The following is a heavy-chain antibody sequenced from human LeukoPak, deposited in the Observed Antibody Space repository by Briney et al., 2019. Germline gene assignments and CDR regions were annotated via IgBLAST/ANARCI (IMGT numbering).Heavy chain of an antibody. CDR2: ISYDGSNK. CDR1: GFTFSSYA. J-gene: IGHJ4*02. D-gene: IGHD5-18*01. V-gene: IGHV3-30-3*01. CDR3: AREPDERGYSYGFDY. Sequence: GESLRLSCAASGFTFSSYAMHWVRQAPGKGLEWVAVISYDGSNKYYADSVKGRFTISRDNSKNTLYLQMNSLRAEDTAVYYCAREPDERGYSYGFDYWGQGTLVTVSS.